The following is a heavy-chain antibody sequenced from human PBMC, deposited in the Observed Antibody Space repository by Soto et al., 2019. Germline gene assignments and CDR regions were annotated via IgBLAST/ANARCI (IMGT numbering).Heavy chain of an antibody. V-gene: IGHV1-69*13. D-gene: IGHD2-15*01. Sequence: SVKVSCKASGGTFSSYAISWVRQAPGQGLEWMGGIIPIFGTANYAQKFQGRVTITADESTSTAYMELSNLRSEDTAVYYCASTLIVVVANYYYYGMDVWGQGTTVTVSS. CDR3: ASTLIVVVANYYYYGMDV. CDR1: GGTFSSYA. CDR2: IIPIFGTA. J-gene: IGHJ6*02.